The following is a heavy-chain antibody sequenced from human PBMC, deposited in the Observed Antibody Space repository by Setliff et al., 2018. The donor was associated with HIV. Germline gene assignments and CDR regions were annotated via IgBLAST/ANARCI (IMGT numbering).Heavy chain of an antibody. V-gene: IGHV3-33*06. J-gene: IGHJ4*02. CDR3: AKGSLPSGYSYGFFDY. D-gene: IGHD5-18*01. CDR1: GFTFSSYG. CDR2: IWYDGSNK. Sequence: GGSLRLSCAASGFTFSSYGMHWVRQAPGKGLEWVAVIWYDGSNKYYADSVKGRFTISRDNSKNTLYLQMNSLRAEDTAVYYCAKGSLPSGYSYGFFDYWGQGTLVTVS.